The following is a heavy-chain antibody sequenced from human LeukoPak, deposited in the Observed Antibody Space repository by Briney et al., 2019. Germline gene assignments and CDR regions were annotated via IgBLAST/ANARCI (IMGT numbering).Heavy chain of an antibody. Sequence: GGSLRLSCVASGFTLSSYGMSWVRQAPGKGLEWVSAISGSGGSTYYADSVKGRFTISRDNSKNTLYLQMNSLRAEDTAVYYCAKDSGSCFSDFDYWGQGTLVTVSS. V-gene: IGHV3-23*01. J-gene: IGHJ4*02. CDR2: ISGSGGST. CDR3: AKDSGSCFSDFDY. CDR1: GFTLSSYG. D-gene: IGHD2-15*01.